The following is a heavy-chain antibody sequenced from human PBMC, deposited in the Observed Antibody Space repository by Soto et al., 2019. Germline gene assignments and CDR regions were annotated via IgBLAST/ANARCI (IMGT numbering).Heavy chain of an antibody. V-gene: IGHV5-51*01. Sequence: GVSEKIPGSGSGDSCVDFGDGRVGQMPGKALEWMGAIYPGDFDTRYSPSFQGQVTISADKSISTAYLQWSSLKASDTAMYYCARQTYSFDCWGQATLVTVYS. CDR2: IYPGDFDT. CDR3: ARQTYSFDC. D-gene: IGHD2-21*01. CDR1: GDSCVDFG. J-gene: IGHJ4*02.